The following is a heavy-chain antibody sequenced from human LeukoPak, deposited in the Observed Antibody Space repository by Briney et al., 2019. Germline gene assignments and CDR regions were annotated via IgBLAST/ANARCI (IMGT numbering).Heavy chain of an antibody. V-gene: IGHV3-30*18. CDR3: AKDPRRYSRTGGYFDY. CDR2: ISYDGSDK. J-gene: IGHJ4*02. D-gene: IGHD6-13*01. CDR1: GFTFSSYG. Sequence: GGSLRLSCAASGFTFSSYGMSWVRQAPGKGLEWVAVISYDGSDKYYADSVKGRFTISRDNSKNTLYLQMNSLRAEDTAVYYCAKDPRRYSRTGGYFDYWGQGTLVTVSS.